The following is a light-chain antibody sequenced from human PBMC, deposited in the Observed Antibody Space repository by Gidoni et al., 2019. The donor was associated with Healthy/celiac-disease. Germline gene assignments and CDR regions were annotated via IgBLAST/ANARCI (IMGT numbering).Light chain of an antibody. CDR1: QSVSSSY. CDR3: QQYGSSPNT. J-gene: IGKJ5*01. V-gene: IGKV3D-20*01. CDR2: DGS. Sequence: EIVFTQSPATLALSPWERATLSGGASQSVSSSYLACYQQKPGLAPSLLIDDGSSRATGIPDEFSGSGSGTEVTLTSSRMEPEDFAVYYCQQYGSSPNTFGQGTRLEIK.